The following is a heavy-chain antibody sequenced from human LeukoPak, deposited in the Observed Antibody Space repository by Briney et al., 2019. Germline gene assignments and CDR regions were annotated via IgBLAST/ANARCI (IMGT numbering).Heavy chain of an antibody. D-gene: IGHD6-19*01. V-gene: IGHV3-66*01. CDR3: ARVSKGSSGWYSHAYYFDY. CDR2: IYSGGST. Sequence: PGGSLRLSCAASGFTVSSNYMSWVRQAPGKGLEWVSVIYSGGSTYYADSVKGRFTISRDNSKNTLYLQMNSLRAEDTAVYYCARVSKGSSGWYSHAYYFDYWGQGTLVTVSS. J-gene: IGHJ4*02. CDR1: GFTVSSNY.